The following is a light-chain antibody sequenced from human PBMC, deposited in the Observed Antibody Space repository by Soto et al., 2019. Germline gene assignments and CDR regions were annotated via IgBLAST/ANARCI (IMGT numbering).Light chain of an antibody. CDR3: QHYTNWPLT. Sequence: EIVMTQSPATLSVSPGERATLSCRASHSVSSRLAWYQQKPGQAPRLLIYGASTRATGLPARFSGSGSGTEFTLTLNSLQSEDFAVYYCQHYTNWPLTFGGGTKVEIK. J-gene: IGKJ4*01. CDR2: GAS. CDR1: HSVSSR. V-gene: IGKV3-15*01.